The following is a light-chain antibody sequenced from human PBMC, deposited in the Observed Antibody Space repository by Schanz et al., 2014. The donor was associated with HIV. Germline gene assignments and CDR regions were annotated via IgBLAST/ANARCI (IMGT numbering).Light chain of an antibody. CDR3: QQYDNWFPLT. Sequence: EIVMTQSPATLSVSPGERATLSCRASQSVSSNLAWYQQKPGQAPRLVIYGASTRATGIPARFSGSVSGTEFTLTISSLQSGDFAVYYCQQYDNWFPLTFGGGTKVEIK. CDR1: QSVSSN. CDR2: GAS. J-gene: IGKJ4*01. V-gene: IGKV3-15*01.